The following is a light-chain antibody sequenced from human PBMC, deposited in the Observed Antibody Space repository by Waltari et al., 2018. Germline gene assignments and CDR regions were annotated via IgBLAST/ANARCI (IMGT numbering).Light chain of an antibody. V-gene: IGLV1-51*01. CDR2: DTN. J-gene: IGLJ3*02. CDR3: GTWDNSLSAGV. Sequence: QSVLTQPPSVSAAPGQKVTISCSGSSSNIGTNYVSWYQQLPGTAPKLLIYDTNRRPSGMPDRFSGSKSGTSATLGITGLQTGDEADYYCGTWDNSLSAGVFGGGTKLTVL. CDR1: SSNIGTNY.